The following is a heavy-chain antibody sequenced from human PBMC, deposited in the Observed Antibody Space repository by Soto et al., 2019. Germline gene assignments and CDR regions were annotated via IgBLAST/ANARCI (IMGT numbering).Heavy chain of an antibody. V-gene: IGHV1-69*01. D-gene: IGHD1-26*01. CDR3: ARVGQITNYGMAV. CDR2: IIPFFGTS. Sequence: QVQLVQSGAEVKKPGSSVKVSCEASGGTFSSYPINWVRQAPGQGLEWMGGIIPFFGTSNYAQKFQGRVTITADDSTSTAYMELRSLRSEDTAVYYCARVGQITNYGMAVLGQGTTVTVSS. CDR1: GGTFSSYP. J-gene: IGHJ6*01.